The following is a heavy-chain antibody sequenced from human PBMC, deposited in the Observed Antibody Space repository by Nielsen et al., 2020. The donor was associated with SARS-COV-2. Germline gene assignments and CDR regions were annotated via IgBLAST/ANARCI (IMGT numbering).Heavy chain of an antibody. CDR1: GFTVSSNE. CDR2: ISGGST. D-gene: IGHD2-2*01. Sequence: GESLKISCAASGFTVSSNEMSWVRQAPGKGLEWVSSISGGSTYYADSRKGRFTISRDNSKNTLHLQMNSLRAEDTAVYYCARGGCSTTSCYLGMDVWGQGTTVTVSS. CDR3: ARGGCSTTSCYLGMDV. V-gene: IGHV3-38-3*01. J-gene: IGHJ6*02.